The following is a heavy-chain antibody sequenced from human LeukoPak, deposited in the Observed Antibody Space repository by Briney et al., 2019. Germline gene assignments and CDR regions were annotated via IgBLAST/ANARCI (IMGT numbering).Heavy chain of an antibody. V-gene: IGHV4-61*02. CDR3: ARHYSESGVDAFDI. CDR2: IYPSGNT. CDR1: GGSISSGSYY. D-gene: IGHD1-26*01. Sequence: SETLSLTCTVSGGSISSGSYYWSVIWQPAGKGLEWIGRIYPSGNTMYNPSLKSRVTISIDTSKNQFSLKLTSATAADTAVYYCARHYSESGVDAFDIWGQGTMVTVSS. J-gene: IGHJ3*02.